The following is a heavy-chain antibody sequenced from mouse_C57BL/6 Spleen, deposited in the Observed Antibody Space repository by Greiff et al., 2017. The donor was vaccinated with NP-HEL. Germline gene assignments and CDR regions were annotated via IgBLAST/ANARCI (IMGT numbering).Heavy chain of an antibody. J-gene: IGHJ4*01. CDR3: ARSYYSNYVYAMDY. Sequence: QVQLKESGPGLVQPSQSLSITCTVSGFSLTSYGVHWVRQSPGKGLEWLGVIWSGGSTDYNAAFISRLSISKDNSKSQVFFKMNSLQADDTAIYYCARSYYSNYVYAMDYWGQGTSVTVSS. D-gene: IGHD2-5*01. V-gene: IGHV2-2*01. CDR2: IWSGGST. CDR1: GFSLTSYG.